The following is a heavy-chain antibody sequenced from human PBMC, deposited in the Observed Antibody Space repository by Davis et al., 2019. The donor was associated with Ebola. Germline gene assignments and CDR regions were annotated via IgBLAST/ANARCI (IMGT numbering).Heavy chain of an antibody. J-gene: IGHJ5*02. D-gene: IGHD3-10*01. CDR1: GYTFTSYG. CDR3: ARGITMVRGVDWFDP. Sequence: ASVKVSCKASGYTFTSYGISWVRQAPGQGLEWMGRIIPILGIANYAQKFQGRVTMTTDTSTSTAYMELRSLRSDDTAVYYCARGITMVRGVDWFDPWGQGTLVTVSS. V-gene: IGHV1-18*01. CDR2: IIPILGIA.